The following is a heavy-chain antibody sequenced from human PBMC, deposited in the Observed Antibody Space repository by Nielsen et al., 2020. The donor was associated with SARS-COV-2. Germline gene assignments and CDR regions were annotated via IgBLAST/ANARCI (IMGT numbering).Heavy chain of an antibody. CDR2: ISGRGTST. J-gene: IGHJ3*02. V-gene: IGHV3-23*01. Sequence: GGSLRLSCEASGFTFSDHWMHWVRQAPGKGLEWVSSISGRGTSTYYADSVRGRFTVSRDNSNSTLFLQMNSLGADDTALYYCARKTYKGFDIWGQGTMVTVSS. CDR1: GFTFSDHW. D-gene: IGHD5-24*01. CDR3: ARKTYKGFDI.